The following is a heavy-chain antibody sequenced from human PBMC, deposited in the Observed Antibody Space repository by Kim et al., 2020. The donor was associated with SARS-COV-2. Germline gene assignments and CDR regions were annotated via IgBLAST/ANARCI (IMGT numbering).Heavy chain of an antibody. J-gene: IGHJ4*02. V-gene: IGHV4-34*06. D-gene: IGHD3-22*01. CDR3: SGYYYESSGYFNDY. Sequence: YNPSLKSRVTISVDTSKNHLSLKLGSVTAADTAVYYCSGYYYESSGYFNDYWGQGTLVTVSS.